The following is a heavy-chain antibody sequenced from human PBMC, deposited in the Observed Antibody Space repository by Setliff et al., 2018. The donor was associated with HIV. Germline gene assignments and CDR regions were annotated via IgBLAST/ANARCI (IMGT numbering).Heavy chain of an antibody. V-gene: IGHV1-69-2*01. CDR1: GYTFTHSY. J-gene: IGHJ4*02. D-gene: IGHD6-19*01. CDR2: VDPEDGEA. Sequence: GASVKVSCKASGYTFTHSYMHWVRQAPGKGLEWMGRVDPEDGEAIYVEKFQGRVTITADTSTDTAYMELSSLRSEDTAVYYCARRRAVGGPTKFDSWGQGTLVTVSS. CDR3: ARRRAVGGPTKFDS.